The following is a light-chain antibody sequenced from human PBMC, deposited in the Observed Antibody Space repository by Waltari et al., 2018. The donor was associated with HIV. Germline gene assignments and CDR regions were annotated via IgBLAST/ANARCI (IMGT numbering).Light chain of an antibody. CDR2: DVS. CDR3: QQRNEWPLT. Sequence: VLTQSPATLSMSPGDRVTLSCRASQSVKTYLGWYQQKPGQAPRLLIDDVSNRATGIPGRFSGSGFGTDFTLTISSLEPEDFAVYYCQQRNEWPLTFGGGTKVELK. CDR1: QSVKTY. V-gene: IGKV3-11*01. J-gene: IGKJ4*01.